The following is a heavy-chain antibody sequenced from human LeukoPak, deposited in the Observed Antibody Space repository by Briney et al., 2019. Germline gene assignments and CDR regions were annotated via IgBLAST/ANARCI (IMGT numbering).Heavy chain of an antibody. J-gene: IGHJ6*03. V-gene: IGHV1-69*13. CDR2: IIPIFGTA. CDR1: GGTFSSYA. CDR3: ASAPPMVRGANYYYYYYMDV. Sequence: ASVKVSCKASGGTFSSYAISWVRQAPGQGLEWMGGIIPIFGTANYAQKFQGRVTITADESTSTAYMELSSLRSEDTAVYYCASAPPMVRGANYYYYYYMDVWGKGTTVTISS. D-gene: IGHD3-10*01.